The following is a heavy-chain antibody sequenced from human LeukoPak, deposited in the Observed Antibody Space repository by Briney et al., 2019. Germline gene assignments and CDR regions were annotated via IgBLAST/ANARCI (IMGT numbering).Heavy chain of an antibody. J-gene: IGHJ4*02. D-gene: IGHD3-10*01. CDR3: ARDEGFGELLPFDY. V-gene: IGHV3-7*03. CDR2: IKKDGSEK. Sequence: GGSLRLSCAASGFTFSSHWMSWVRQAPGKGLEWVANIKKDGSEKYYVDAVKGRFTISRDNAKNSLYLQMNSLRAEDTALYYCARDEGFGELLPFDYWGQGTLVTVSS. CDR1: GFTFSSHW.